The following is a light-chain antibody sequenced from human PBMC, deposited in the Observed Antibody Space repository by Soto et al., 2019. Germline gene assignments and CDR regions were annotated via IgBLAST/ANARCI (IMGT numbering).Light chain of an antibody. V-gene: IGKV3-20*01. CDR2: GAS. Sequence: EIVLTQSPGTLSLSPGERATLSCRASQSVSSSYLAWYQQKPCQAPRLLIYGASSRATGIPDRFSGSGSGTDFTLTISRLEPEDFAVYYCQQYGSSPQTFGQGNKVEIK. CDR1: QSVSSSY. J-gene: IGKJ1*01. CDR3: QQYGSSPQT.